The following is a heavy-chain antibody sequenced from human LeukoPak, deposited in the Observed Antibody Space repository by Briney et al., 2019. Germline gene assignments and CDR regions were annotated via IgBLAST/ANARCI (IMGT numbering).Heavy chain of an antibody. CDR2: INHSGST. J-gene: IGHJ4*02. V-gene: IGHV4-34*01. CDR1: GGSFSGYY. D-gene: IGHD3-16*01. CDR3: ARTGLRGVFDY. Sequence: SETLSLTCTVYGGSFSGYYWSWIRQPPGKGLEWIGEINHSGSTNYNPSLKSRVTISVDTSKNQFSLKLSSVTAADTAVYYCARTGLRGVFDYWGQGTLVTVSS.